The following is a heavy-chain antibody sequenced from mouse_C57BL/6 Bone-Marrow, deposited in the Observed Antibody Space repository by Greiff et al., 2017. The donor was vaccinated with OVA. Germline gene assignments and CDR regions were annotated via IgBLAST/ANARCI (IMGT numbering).Heavy chain of an antibody. Sequence: QVQLQQPGAELVKPGASVKLSCKASGYTFTSYWMHWVQQRPGQGLEWIGMINPNSGSTNYNEKFKSKATLTVDKSSSTAYMQRSSLTSEDSAVYYCARKWFAYWGQGTLVTVSA. CDR2: INPNSGST. CDR1: GYTFTSYW. CDR3: ARKWFAY. V-gene: IGHV1-64*01. J-gene: IGHJ3*01.